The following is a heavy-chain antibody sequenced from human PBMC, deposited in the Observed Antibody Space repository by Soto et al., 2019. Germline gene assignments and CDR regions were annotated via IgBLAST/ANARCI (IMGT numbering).Heavy chain of an antibody. J-gene: IGHJ3*02. CDR3: AKTTSLYYYDSSALAFDI. CDR1: GFTFSSYA. CDR2: ISGSGGST. V-gene: IGHV3-23*01. D-gene: IGHD3-22*01. Sequence: GGSLRLSCSASGFTFSSYAMHWVRQAPGKGLEWVSAISGSGGSTYYADSVKGRFTISRDNSKNTLYLQMNSLRAEDTAVYYCAKTTSLYYYDSSALAFDIWGQGTMVTVSS.